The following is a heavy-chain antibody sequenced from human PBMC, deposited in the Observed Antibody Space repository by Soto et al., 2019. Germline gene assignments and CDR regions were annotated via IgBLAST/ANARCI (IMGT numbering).Heavy chain of an antibody. CDR3: ARDHGYNTIDY. V-gene: IGHV3-21*01. CDR1: GFTFSSYS. CDR2: ISSSSSYI. Sequence: EVQLAESGGGLVKPGGSLRLSCAASGFTFSSYSMNWVRQAPEKGLEWVSSISSSSSYIYYADSVKGRFTISRDNAKNSLYLQTNSLRAEDTAVYYCARDHGYNTIDYWGQGTLVTVST. D-gene: IGHD5-12*01. J-gene: IGHJ4*02.